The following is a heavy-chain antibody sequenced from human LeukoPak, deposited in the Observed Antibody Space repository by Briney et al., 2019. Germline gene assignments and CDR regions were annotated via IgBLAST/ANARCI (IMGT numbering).Heavy chain of an antibody. CDR3: ARALRGCSGGSCRKNWFDP. D-gene: IGHD2-15*01. CDR2: INHSGST. CDR1: GGSFSGYY. J-gene: IGHJ5*02. Sequence: SETLSLTCAVYGGSFSGYYWSWIRQPPGKGLEWIGEINHSGSTNYNPSLKSRVTISVDTSKNQFSLKLSSVTAADTAVCYCARALRGCSGGSCRKNWFDPWGQGTLVTVSS. V-gene: IGHV4-34*01.